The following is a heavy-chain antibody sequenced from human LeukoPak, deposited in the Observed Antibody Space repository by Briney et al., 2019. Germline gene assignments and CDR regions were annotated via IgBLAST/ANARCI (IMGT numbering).Heavy chain of an antibody. CDR3: ARDGFADIVVVPAAIPFAFDI. D-gene: IGHD2-2*02. Sequence: QPGGSLRLSCAASGFTFSYYAMTWVRQAPGKGLEWVSAISGSGGSAYYADSVKGRFTISRDNSKNTLYLQMNSQRAEDTAVYYCARDGFADIVVVPAAIPFAFDIWGQGTMVTVSS. V-gene: IGHV3-23*01. J-gene: IGHJ3*02. CDR1: GFTFSYYA. CDR2: ISGSGGSA.